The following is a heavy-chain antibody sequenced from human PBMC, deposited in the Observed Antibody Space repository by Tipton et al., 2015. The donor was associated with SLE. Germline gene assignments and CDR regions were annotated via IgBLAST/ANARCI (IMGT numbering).Heavy chain of an antibody. J-gene: IGHJ5*02. Sequence: TLSLTCAVYGGSFSGYYWTWIRQPPGKGLEWIGEINHSGSTNYNPSLKSRVTISVDTSKNQVFLKLDSVTAADTAVYYCARGEGYYGSGSYQGWFDPWGQGTLVTVSS. V-gene: IGHV4-34*01. CDR3: ARGEGYYGSGSYQGWFDP. CDR1: GGSFSGYY. CDR2: INHSGST. D-gene: IGHD3-10*01.